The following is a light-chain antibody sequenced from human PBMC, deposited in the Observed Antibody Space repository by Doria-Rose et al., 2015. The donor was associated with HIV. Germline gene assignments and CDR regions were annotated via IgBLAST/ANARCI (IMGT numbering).Light chain of an antibody. CDR2: DGS. J-gene: IGKJ1*01. Sequence: TQSPGTLSLSPGEGATLSCRASQSFSSTYLAWYQQKPGQAPSILIYDGSTRATGIPDRFSASGSGTDFTLTIIRLEPEDFALYYCLQYGTSWTFGQGTKVEI. V-gene: IGKV3-20*01. CDR3: LQYGTSWT. CDR1: QSFSSTY.